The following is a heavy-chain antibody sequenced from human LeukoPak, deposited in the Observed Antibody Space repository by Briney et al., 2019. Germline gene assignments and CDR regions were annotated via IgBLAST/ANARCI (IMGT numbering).Heavy chain of an antibody. V-gene: IGHV1-2*02. D-gene: IGHD6-13*01. J-gene: IGHJ6*03. CDR1: GYTFTGYY. CDR2: INPNSGDT. CDR3: ARGRRDRGLVAAAGTAYYYYYYMDV. Sequence: ASVTVSCKASGYTFTGYYMHWVRQAPGQGLEWMGWINPNSGDTNYAQKFQGRVTMTRDTSISTAYMELSSLRSEDTAVYYCARGRRDRGLVAAAGTAYYYYYYMDVWGKGTTVTVSS.